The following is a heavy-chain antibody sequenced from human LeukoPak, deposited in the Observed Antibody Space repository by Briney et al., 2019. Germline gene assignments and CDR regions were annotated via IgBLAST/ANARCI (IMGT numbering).Heavy chain of an antibody. CDR2: IWYDGSNE. V-gene: IGHV3-33*08. J-gene: IGHJ6*02. CDR3: ARGMTTVTTALYYYYYGMDV. Sequence: GGSLGLSCAASGFTFSDYYMSWIRQAPGKGLEWVAVIWYDGSNEYYADSVKGRFTISRDNSKNTLYLQMNSLRAEDTAVYYCARGMTTVTTALYYYYYGMDVWGQGTTVTVSS. D-gene: IGHD4-17*01. CDR1: GFTFSDYY.